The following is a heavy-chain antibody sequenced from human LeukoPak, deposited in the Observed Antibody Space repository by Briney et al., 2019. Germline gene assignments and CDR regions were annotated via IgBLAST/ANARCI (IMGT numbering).Heavy chain of an antibody. V-gene: IGHV1-18*01. J-gene: IGHJ5*02. CDR1: GYTFTSYG. D-gene: IGHD3-3*01. Sequence: SVKVSCKASGYTFTSYGISWVPQAPGQGLEGIGWISAYNGNTNYAQKLQGRVTMTTEKSKRRDYMEVRSLRDDDAAVYYCAREGLRSGYSRLDPWGQGTLVTVSS. CDR3: AREGLRSGYSRLDP. CDR2: ISAYNGNT.